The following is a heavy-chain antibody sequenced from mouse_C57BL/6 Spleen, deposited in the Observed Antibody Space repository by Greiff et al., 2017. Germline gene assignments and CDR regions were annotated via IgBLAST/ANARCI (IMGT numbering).Heavy chain of an antibody. CDR1: GFTFSDSY. V-gene: IGHV5-16*01. D-gene: IGHD2-3*01. CDR3: ARGGVGYYNYAMDY. CDR2: INYDGSST. Sequence: EVQLVESEGGLVQPGSSMKLSCTASGFTFSDSYMAWVRQVPEKGLEWVANINYDGSSTYYLDSLKSRFIISRDNAKNILYLQMSSLKSEDTATYYCARGGVGYYNYAMDYWGQGTSVTVSS. J-gene: IGHJ4*01.